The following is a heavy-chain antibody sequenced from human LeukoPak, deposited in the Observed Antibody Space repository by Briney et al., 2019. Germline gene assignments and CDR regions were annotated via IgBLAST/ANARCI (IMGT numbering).Heavy chain of an antibody. CDR3: AKDPSRYSSSYTFDY. CDR1: GFTLSSYW. Sequence: PGGSLRLSCVASGFTLSSYWMTWVRQAPGKGLEWVSAISGSGGSTYYADSVKGRFTIPRDNSKNTLYLQMNSLRAEDTAVYYCAKDPSRYSSSYTFDYWGQGTLVTVSS. CDR2: ISGSGGST. D-gene: IGHD6-6*01. J-gene: IGHJ4*02. V-gene: IGHV3-23*01.